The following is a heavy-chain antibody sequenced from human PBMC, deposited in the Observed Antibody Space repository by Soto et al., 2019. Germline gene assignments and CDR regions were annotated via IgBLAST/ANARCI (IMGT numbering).Heavy chain of an antibody. J-gene: IGHJ1*01. V-gene: IGHV1-3*01. CDR2: INAGNGDT. Sequence: ASVKVSCKASGYTFTSFPIHWVRQAPGQRLEWMGWINAGNGDTKYSQKFQGRDTVTRDTSASTAYMELISLRPAHKAGYYCKRAPRGENWGQGTLDTVTS. CDR1: GYTFTSFP. CDR3: KRAPRGEN. D-gene: IGHD4-17*01.